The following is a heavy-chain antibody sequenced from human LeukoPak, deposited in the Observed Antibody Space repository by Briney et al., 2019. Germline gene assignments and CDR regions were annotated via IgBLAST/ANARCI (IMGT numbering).Heavy chain of an antibody. CDR3: ARDQGTSVTAMVGGHFDY. Sequence: GRSLRLSCAASGFTFRGNGMHWVRQAPGKGLEGVAIIWYDGSNRYYADSVKGRFNISRDNSKNTLFLQMNSLTAEDTAVYYCARDQGTSVTAMVGGHFDYWGPGTLVTVSS. V-gene: IGHV3-33*01. CDR2: IWYDGSNR. J-gene: IGHJ4*02. CDR1: GFTFRGNG. D-gene: IGHD4-17*01.